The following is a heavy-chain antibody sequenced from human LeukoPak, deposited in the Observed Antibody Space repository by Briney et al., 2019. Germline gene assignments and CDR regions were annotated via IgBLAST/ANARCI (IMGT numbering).Heavy chain of an antibody. D-gene: IGHD5-24*01. CDR2: IIPIFGTA. CDR3: ARSPPADGYNPADY. V-gene: IGHV1-69*01. J-gene: IGHJ4*02. Sequence: GASVKVSCKASGGTFSSYVINWVRQAPGQGLEWMGGIIPIFGTANYAQKFQGRVTITADESTGTAYMELSSLRSEDTAMYYCARSPPADGYNPADYWGQGTLVTVSS. CDR1: GGTFSSYV.